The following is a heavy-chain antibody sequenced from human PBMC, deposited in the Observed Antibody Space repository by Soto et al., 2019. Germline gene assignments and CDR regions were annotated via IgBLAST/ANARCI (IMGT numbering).Heavy chain of an antibody. Sequence: EVQLVESGGGLVQPGGSLRLSCAASGFTFSSYWMHWVRQAPGKGLVWVSRINSDGSSTSYADSVKGRFTISRDNAKNTLYLQMNSLRAEDTAVYYCAREDYDSSGYYVVGNNWFDPWGQGTLVTVSS. V-gene: IGHV3-74*01. CDR2: INSDGSST. D-gene: IGHD3-22*01. CDR3: AREDYDSSGYYVVGNNWFDP. J-gene: IGHJ5*02. CDR1: GFTFSSYW.